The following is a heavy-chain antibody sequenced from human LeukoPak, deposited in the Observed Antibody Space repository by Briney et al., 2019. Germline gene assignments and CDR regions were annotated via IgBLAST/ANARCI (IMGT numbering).Heavy chain of an antibody. Sequence: GGSLRLSCVVSGLRFRNYGMHWVRQAPGKGLEWVAVIYYDGSNQYYADSVKGRFTVSRDNAKNTLYLQKDSLRAEDTAVYYCATDRNSGKYYDYWGQGTLVTVSS. D-gene: IGHD1-26*01. J-gene: IGHJ4*02. CDR1: GLRFRNYG. CDR2: IYYDGSNQ. CDR3: ATDRNSGKYYDY. V-gene: IGHV3-33*01.